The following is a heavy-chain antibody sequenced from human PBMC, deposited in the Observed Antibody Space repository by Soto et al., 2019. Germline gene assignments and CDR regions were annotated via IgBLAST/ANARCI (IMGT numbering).Heavy chain of an antibody. D-gene: IGHD3-3*01. CDR2: ISGSGGST. J-gene: IGHJ4*02. CDR1: GFTFSSYA. Sequence: GGSLRLSCAASGFTFSSYAMSWVRQAPGKGLEWVSAISGSGGSTYCADSVKGRFTISRDNSKNTLYLQMNSLRAEDTAVYYCAKAAQLDDFWSGYYVFDYWGQGTLVTVSS. CDR3: AKAAQLDDFWSGYYVFDY. V-gene: IGHV3-23*01.